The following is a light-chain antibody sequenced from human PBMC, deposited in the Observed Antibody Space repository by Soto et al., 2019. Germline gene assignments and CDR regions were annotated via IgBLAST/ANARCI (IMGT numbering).Light chain of an antibody. Sequence: IVLTQSAATLSLPQGERATLSCRASQSVSTYLAWYQQKPGQAPRLLISDASTRATGIPARFSGSGSGTDFTLTISRLEAEDFAVYCCPQSGSPLWPFGQGTRLDIK. J-gene: IGKJ1*01. CDR1: QSVSTY. CDR3: PQSGSPLWP. CDR2: DAS. V-gene: IGKV3-11*01.